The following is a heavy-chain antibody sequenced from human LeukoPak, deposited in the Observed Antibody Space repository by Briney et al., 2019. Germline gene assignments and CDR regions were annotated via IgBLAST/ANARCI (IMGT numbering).Heavy chain of an antibody. CDR2: IYHSGST. D-gene: IGHD2-15*01. J-gene: IGHJ6*04. CDR1: GYSISSGYY. CDR3: ARVVMCGNGGSCYQSYYYYYGMDV. V-gene: IGHV4-38-2*01. Sequence: SETLSLTCAVSGYSISSGYYWGWIRQPPGKGLEWIGGIYHSGSTYYNPSLKSRVTISVDTSKNQFSLKLSSVTAADTAVYYCARVVMCGNGGSCYQSYYYYYGMDVWGKGTTVTVSS.